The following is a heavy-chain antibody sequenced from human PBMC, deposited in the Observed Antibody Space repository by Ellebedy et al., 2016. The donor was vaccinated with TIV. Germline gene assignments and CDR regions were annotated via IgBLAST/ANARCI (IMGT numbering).Heavy chain of an antibody. D-gene: IGHD1-26*01. Sequence: GESLKISCAAFEVTVSSDFMSWVRQAPGKGPEWVSIIYSDGKTFYAASVTGRFTISRDSSKNTLYLQMNTLRADDTAVYFCARDSRPNIGSLWGQGTLVIVSS. CDR3: ARDSRPNIGSL. CDR1: EVTVSSDF. J-gene: IGHJ4*02. V-gene: IGHV3-66*01. CDR2: IYSDGKT.